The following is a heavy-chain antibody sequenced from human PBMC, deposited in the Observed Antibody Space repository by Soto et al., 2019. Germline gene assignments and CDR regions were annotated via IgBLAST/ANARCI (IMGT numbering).Heavy chain of an antibody. D-gene: IGHD2-2*01. J-gene: IGHJ4*02. CDR2: ISKSDYT. CDR3: AREDSIIIPAVSDF. V-gene: IGHV3-21*01. CDR1: GFAFNNYG. Sequence: GESLRLSCTVSGFAFNNYGINWVRQVPGKGLEWVSSISKSDYTYYSDSVKGRFTISRDNAKNSVSLQMNTLRVEDTAVYYCAREDSIIIPAVSDFWGQGTLVTVSS.